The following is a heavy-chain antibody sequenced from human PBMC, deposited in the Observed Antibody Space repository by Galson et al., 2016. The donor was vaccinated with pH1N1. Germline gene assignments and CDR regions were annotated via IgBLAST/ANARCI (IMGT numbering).Heavy chain of an antibody. CDR2: MNPNSGNT. CDR1: GYTFTSYD. CDR3: ARGKLVDGDYEHFDY. D-gene: IGHD4-17*01. J-gene: IGHJ4*02. Sequence: SVKVSCKASGYTFTSYDINWVRQATGQGLEWMGWMNPNSGNTGSAQKFQGRVTMTRNSSITTAYMELSSLRFEDTAVYYCARGKLVDGDYEHFDYWGQGTLVTVSS. V-gene: IGHV1-8*01.